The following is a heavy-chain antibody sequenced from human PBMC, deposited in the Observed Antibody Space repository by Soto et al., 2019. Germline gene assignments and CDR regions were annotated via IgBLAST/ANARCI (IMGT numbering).Heavy chain of an antibody. CDR3: AHAMLYCTGGSCSTWFDS. CDR1: GFSLSTHGVG. Sequence: QITLKESGPTLVKPTQTLTLTCTFSGFSLSTHGVGVGWIRQPAGKALEWLALIYWDDDKRYSASLNSRLTXXKDXSKNQVVLTMTNVDPVDTATYYCAHAMLYCTGGSCSTWFDSWGPGTLVTVSS. V-gene: IGHV2-5*02. D-gene: IGHD2-15*01. J-gene: IGHJ5*01. CDR2: IYWDDDK.